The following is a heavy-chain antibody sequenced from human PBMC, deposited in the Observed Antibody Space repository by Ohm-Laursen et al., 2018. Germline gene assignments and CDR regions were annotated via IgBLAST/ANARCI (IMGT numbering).Heavy chain of an antibody. CDR2: IYHSGST. CDR1: GYSISSGYY. Sequence: SDTLSLTCAVSGYSISSGYYWGRIRQPPGKGLEWIGSIYHSGSTYYNPSLKSRVTISVDTSKNQFSLKLSSVTAADTAVYYCAGTSGDDAFDIWGQGTMVTVSS. J-gene: IGHJ3*02. V-gene: IGHV4-38-2*01. CDR3: AGTSGDDAFDI. D-gene: IGHD3-10*01.